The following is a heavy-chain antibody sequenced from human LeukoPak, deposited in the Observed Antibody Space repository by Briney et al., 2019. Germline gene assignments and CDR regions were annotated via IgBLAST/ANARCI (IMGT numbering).Heavy chain of an antibody. CDR2: IQPSGGRK. CDR1: GYTFTSYY. D-gene: IGHD1-26*01. V-gene: IGHV1-46*01. Sequence: ASVTVSYMPSGYTFTSYYMHWVRQAPGPGGKWMGIIQPSGGRKSYAQKFQRRVSMTRDTPTRPVYMELSSLRSDHTAVYYCASQGVGATTENDYRGQGTLVTVSS. J-gene: IGHJ4*02. CDR3: ASQGVGATTENDY.